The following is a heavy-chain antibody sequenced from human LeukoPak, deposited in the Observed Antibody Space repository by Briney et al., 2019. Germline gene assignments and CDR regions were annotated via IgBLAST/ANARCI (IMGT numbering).Heavy chain of an antibody. J-gene: IGHJ2*01. CDR2: IYYTGST. V-gene: IGHV4-59*01. CDR1: GGSISSYF. CDR3: ARGPSSSWFKYFDL. D-gene: IGHD6-13*01. Sequence: SETLSLTCTVSGGSISSYFWSWLRQPPGKGLEWIGYIYYTGSTNYNPSLKSRVTISVDTSKNQFSLKLSSVTAADTAVYYCARGPSSSWFKYFDLWGRGTLVTVSS.